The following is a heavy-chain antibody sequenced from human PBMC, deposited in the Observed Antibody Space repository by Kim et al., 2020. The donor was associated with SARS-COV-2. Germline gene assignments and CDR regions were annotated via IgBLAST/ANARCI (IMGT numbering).Heavy chain of an antibody. D-gene: IGHD3-16*01. Sequence: SPAVQGQVTISADKSISTAYLQWSSLKASDTAMYYCARHGGGSTEGLFDYWGQGTLVTVSS. J-gene: IGHJ4*02. V-gene: IGHV5-51*01. CDR3: ARHGGGSTEGLFDY.